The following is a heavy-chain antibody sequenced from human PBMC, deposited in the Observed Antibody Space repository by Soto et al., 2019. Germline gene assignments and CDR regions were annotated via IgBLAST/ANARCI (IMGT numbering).Heavy chain of an antibody. V-gene: IGHV1-18*04. CDR3: ARDRIQLWPRFDY. Sequence: GASVKVSCKASGYTFTSYYMHWVRQAPGQGLEWMGWISAYNGNTNYAQKLQGRVTMTTDTSTSTAYMELRSLRSDDTAVYYCARDRIQLWPRFDYWGQGTLVTVSS. J-gene: IGHJ4*02. D-gene: IGHD5-18*01. CDR1: GYTFTSYY. CDR2: ISAYNGNT.